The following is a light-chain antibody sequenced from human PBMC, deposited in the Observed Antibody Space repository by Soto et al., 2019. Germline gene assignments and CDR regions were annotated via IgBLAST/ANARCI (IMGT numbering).Light chain of an antibody. V-gene: IGLV2-8*01. CDR2: EVN. CDR3: SSYAGSSNV. CDR1: SSDVGGYNY. J-gene: IGLJ1*01. Sequence: QSALTQPPSASGSPGQSVAISCTGTSSDVGGYNYVSWYQQHPGKAPKLMIYEVNKRPSGVPDRFSGSKSGNTASLTVSGLQAEDEADYHCSSYAGSSNVVGTGTKVTVL.